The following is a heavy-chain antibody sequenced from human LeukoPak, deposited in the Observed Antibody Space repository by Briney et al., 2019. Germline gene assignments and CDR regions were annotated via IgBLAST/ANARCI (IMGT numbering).Heavy chain of an antibody. CDR3: AKFAWFGEAYVDY. Sequence: TGGSLRPSCAASGFTFSSYAMSWVRQAPRKWLEWVSASSGNGGRTYYADSVKGRFTISRDNSKNTLYLQMNSLRAEDTAVYYCAKFAWFGEAYVDYWGQGTLVTVSS. CDR1: GFTFSSYA. J-gene: IGHJ4*02. CDR2: SSGNGGRT. D-gene: IGHD3-10*01. V-gene: IGHV3-23*01.